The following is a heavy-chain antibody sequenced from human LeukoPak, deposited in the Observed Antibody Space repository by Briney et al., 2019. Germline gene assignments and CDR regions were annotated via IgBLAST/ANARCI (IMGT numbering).Heavy chain of an antibody. D-gene: IGHD6-13*01. Sequence: SETLSLTCTVSGGSISSGSYYWSWIRQPAGKGLEWIGRIYTSGSTNYNPSLKSRVTISVDTSKNQFSLKLSSVTAADTAVYYCARGSYSSTHLLLDYWGQGTLVTVSS. CDR1: GGSISSGSYY. J-gene: IGHJ4*02. CDR3: ARGSYSSTHLLLDY. CDR2: IYTSGST. V-gene: IGHV4-61*02.